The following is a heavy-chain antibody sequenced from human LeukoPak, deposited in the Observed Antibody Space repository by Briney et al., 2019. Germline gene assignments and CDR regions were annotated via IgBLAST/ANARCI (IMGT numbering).Heavy chain of an antibody. V-gene: IGHV1-46*01. CDR2: INPSGGST. CDR3: ARDGDPSYGTMIFDY. J-gene: IGHJ4*02. Sequence: ASVEVSCKASGYTFTSYYMHWVRQAPGQGLEWMGIINPSGGSTSYAQKFQGRVTMTRDTSTSTVYMELSSLRAGDTAVYYCARDGDPSYGTMIFDYWGQGTLVTVSS. D-gene: IGHD3-22*01. CDR1: GYTFTSYY.